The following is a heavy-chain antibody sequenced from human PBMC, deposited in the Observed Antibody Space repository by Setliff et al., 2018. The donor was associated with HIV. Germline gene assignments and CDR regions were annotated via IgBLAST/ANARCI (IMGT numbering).Heavy chain of an antibody. Sequence: GESLKISCAASGFTFSTYAIHWVRQAPGKGLEWVAIISYDGSYKFYADSVRGRFTISRDNSKNTLYLRMNSLKTEDTAVYYCAKDREVGANYLHYFDFLGQGTLVTVSS. V-gene: IGHV3-30*04. CDR1: GFTFSTYA. CDR2: ISYDGSYK. J-gene: IGHJ4*02. D-gene: IGHD1-26*01. CDR3: AKDREVGANYLHYFDF.